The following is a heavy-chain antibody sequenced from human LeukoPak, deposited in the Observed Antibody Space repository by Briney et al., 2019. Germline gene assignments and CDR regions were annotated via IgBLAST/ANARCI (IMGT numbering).Heavy chain of an antibody. Sequence: GGSLRLSCAASGFTFSNYAMSWVRQAPGKGLEWVSGISGSGGSAYYADTVKGRFTISRDTSKNTLYLQMNSLRAEDTAVYYCAKHVSRAQCDYWGQGTLVTVSS. D-gene: IGHD6-19*01. CDR3: AKHVSRAQCDY. J-gene: IGHJ4*02. CDR2: ISGSGGSA. V-gene: IGHV3-23*01. CDR1: GFTFSNYA.